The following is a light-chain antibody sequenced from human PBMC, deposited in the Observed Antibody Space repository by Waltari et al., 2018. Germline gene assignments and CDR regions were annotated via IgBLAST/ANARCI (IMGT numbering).Light chain of an antibody. V-gene: IGLV3-25*03. CDR1: ALPKQY. CDR2: KDS. J-gene: IGLJ2*01. CDR3: QSADRSSTPI. Sequence: SDELPQPPSVSVSPGQTATITCSGDALPKQYAYWSHRKAGPAPVCIIYKDSERPSGIPERFSGYSSGTTVTLTINGVQAEDDAAYFCQSADRSSTPIFGGGTKLTVL.